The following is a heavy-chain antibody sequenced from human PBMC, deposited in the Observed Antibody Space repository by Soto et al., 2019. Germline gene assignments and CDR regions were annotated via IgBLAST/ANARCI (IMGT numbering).Heavy chain of an antibody. J-gene: IGHJ5*01. CDR2: IGGGTDT. CDR3: AKDAVPYNGKWDWFDS. CDR1: RFTFSDFA. V-gene: IGHV3-23*01. Sequence: DVQLLESGGGLVQPGGSLTLSCAASRFTFSDFAMSWVRQAPGKGLEWVSSIGGGTDTYYADSVKGRFTISRDNSKNTLYLQMDSLRDEDTAVYYCAKDAVPYNGKWDWFDSWGQGTLVTASS. D-gene: IGHD1-26*01.